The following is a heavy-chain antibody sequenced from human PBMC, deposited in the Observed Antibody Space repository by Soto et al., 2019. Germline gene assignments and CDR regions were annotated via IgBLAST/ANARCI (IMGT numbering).Heavy chain of an antibody. V-gene: IGHV1-3*01. CDR2: HNGYNGQT. D-gene: IGHD1-1*01. J-gene: IGHJ5*02. CDR1: ENTFSTYL. CDR3: AGPHDRAGLGT. Sequence: VALVKVSCKASENTFSTYLVHWVRQVHGQGLEWMGWHNGYNGQTEYSQKFQGRVTITRDTSAKTAYLELRSLTSEDTAVYYCAGPHDRAGLGTWGQGTLVTVSS.